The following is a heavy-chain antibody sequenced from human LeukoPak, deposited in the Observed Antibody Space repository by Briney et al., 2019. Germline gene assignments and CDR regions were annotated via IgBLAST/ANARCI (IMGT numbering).Heavy chain of an antibody. CDR1: GGSINGYY. V-gene: IGHV4-59*01. Sequence: SETLSLTCTVSGGSINGYYWSWIRQPPGKGLEWLGYIYYSGSTNYNPSLKSRVTITIDASKNQFSLRLTSVTAADTAVYYCARVAPTRGFASSGYYPLDYWGQGSLVNVSS. CDR3: ARVAPTRGFASSGYYPLDY. CDR2: IYYSGST. J-gene: IGHJ4*02. D-gene: IGHD3-22*01.